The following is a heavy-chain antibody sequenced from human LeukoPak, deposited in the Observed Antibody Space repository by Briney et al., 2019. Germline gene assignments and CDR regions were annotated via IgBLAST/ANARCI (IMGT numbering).Heavy chain of an antibody. CDR3: ARARLQGNWFDP. V-gene: IGHV3-30*19. CDR2: IWNDGSNK. J-gene: IGHJ5*02. Sequence: GGSLRLSCAASGFTFSSYGMHWVRQAPGKGLEWVAVIWNDGSNKYYADSVKGRFTISRDNSKNTLYLQMNSLRAEDTAVYYCARARLQGNWFDPWGQGTLVTVSS. CDR1: GFTFSSYG. D-gene: IGHD4-11*01.